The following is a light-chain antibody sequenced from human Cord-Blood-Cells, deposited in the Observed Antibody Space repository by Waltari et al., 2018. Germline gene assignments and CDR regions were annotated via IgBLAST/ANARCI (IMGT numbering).Light chain of an antibody. Sequence: AIRMTQSPSSFPASTGDRVTITCRASQGISSYLAWYQQKPGKAPKLLIYAASTLQSGVPSRFGGSGSGTDFTLTISCLQSEDFATYYCQQYYSYPSSFGQGTKLEIK. CDR3: QQYYSYPSS. J-gene: IGKJ2*03. CDR1: QGISSY. V-gene: IGKV1-8*01. CDR2: AAS.